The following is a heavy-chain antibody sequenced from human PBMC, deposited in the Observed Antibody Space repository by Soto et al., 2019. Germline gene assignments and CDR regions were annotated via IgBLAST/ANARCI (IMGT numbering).Heavy chain of an antibody. Sequence: QVQLLQSGPGLVKPSGTLSLTCAVSGGSVSSTNWWTWVRQSPGKGLEWIGEIYHSGTATYNPSLRGRFTIAVDKPNNQCPLKMRSRTAADTAVYYCGTLPPRMELTLLPIPTWGQGTLVAVSS. CDR1: GGSVSSTNW. V-gene: IGHV4-4*02. J-gene: IGHJ4*02. D-gene: IGHD1-7*01. CDR3: GTLPPRMELTLLPIPT. CDR2: IYHSGTA.